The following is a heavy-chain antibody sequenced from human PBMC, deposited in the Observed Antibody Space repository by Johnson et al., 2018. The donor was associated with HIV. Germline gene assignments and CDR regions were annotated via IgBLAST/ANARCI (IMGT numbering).Heavy chain of an antibody. V-gene: IGHV3-7*01. J-gene: IGHJ3*02. CDR1: GFTFSSYW. CDR3: ARDSKARFPTITMIDAFDI. Sequence: VQLVESGGGLVQPGGSLRLSCAASGFTFSSYWMSWVRQAPGKGLEWVANIKQDGSEKYYVDSVKGRFTISRDNAKNSLYLQMNSLRAEETAVYYCARDSKARFPTITMIDAFDIWGQGTMVTVSS. CDR2: IKQDGSEK. D-gene: IGHD3-22*01.